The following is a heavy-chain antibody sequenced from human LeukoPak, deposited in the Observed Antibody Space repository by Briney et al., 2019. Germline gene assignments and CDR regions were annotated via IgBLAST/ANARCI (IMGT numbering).Heavy chain of an antibody. D-gene: IGHD2-15*01. CDR1: GGSFSGYY. CDR3: ARGYCSGGSCYSWFDP. V-gene: IGHV4-34*01. Sequence: SETLSLTCAVSGGSFSGYYWSWIRQPPGKGLEWIGEINYSGSTNYNPSLKSRVTISVDTSKNQFSLKLSSVTAADTAVYHCARGYCSGGSCYSWFDPWGQGTLVTVSS. CDR2: INYSGST. J-gene: IGHJ5*02.